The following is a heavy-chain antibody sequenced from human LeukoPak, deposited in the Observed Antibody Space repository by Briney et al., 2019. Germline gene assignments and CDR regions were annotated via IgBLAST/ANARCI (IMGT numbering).Heavy chain of an antibody. D-gene: IGHD1-26*01. V-gene: IGHV1-18*01. CDR2: ISTYNGHT. J-gene: IGHJ5*02. CDR3: ARDHAAGWELPLNWFDP. Sequence: GASVTVSCKASGYTFTSYGINWVRQAPGQGLEWMGWISTYNGHTNYAQKFQGRVTMTTDTSTSTASMELRSLRSDDTAVYYCARDHAAGWELPLNWFDPWGQGTLVTVSS. CDR1: GYTFTSYG.